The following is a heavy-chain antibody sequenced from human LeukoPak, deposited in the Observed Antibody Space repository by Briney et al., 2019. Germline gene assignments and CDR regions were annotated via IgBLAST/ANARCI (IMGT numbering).Heavy chain of an antibody. D-gene: IGHD4-23*01. CDR1: GGTFSSYD. V-gene: IGHV1-69*13. J-gene: IGHJ4*02. CDR3: ARGWLAETTVVTPYNY. CDR2: ITPIFGTA. Sequence: SVKVSRKASGGTFSSYDISWVRQAPGQGLEWMGGITPIFGTAKYAQKFQGRVTITAVESMSTAYMELSSLRSEDTAVYYCARGWLAETTVVTPYNYWGQGTLVTVSS.